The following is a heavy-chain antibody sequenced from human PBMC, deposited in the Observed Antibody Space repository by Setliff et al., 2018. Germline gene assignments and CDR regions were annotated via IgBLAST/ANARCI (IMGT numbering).Heavy chain of an antibody. J-gene: IGHJ4*02. D-gene: IGHD6-19*01. CDR3: ARVRSSLAVPGSADY. V-gene: IGHV3-7*01. CDR2: IKPDGSET. Sequence: PGGSLRLSCVASGFTFDNYWMGWVRQPPGKGLEWVASIKPDGSETYYVDSVKGRFTVSRDNPKNSLYLQMSSLRTEDTAVYYCARVRSSLAVPGSADYWGQGTLVT. CDR1: GFTFDNYW.